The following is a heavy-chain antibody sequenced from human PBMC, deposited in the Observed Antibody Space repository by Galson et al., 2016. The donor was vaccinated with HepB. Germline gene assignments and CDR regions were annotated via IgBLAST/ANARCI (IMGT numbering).Heavy chain of an antibody. D-gene: IGHD4-23*01. V-gene: IGHV4-59*01. CDR2: IYNSDSP. CDR3: ARRGDSSGTLHY. J-gene: IGHJ4*02. CDR1: GGSFSGYY. Sequence: SETLSLTCAVYGGSFSGYYWTWIRQSPGKGLEWIGYIYNSDSPNYNPSLKSRVTISVDTSKNQFSLKLTSVTAADTAVYYCARRGDSSGTLHYWGQGALVTVSA.